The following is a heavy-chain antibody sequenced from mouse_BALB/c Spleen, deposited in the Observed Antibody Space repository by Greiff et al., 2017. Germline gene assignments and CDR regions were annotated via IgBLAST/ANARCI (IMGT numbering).Heavy chain of an antibody. CDR3: ARNYGITTGTWFAY. CDR2: IWSGGST. Sequence: VQLQQSGPGLVQPSQSLSITCTVSGFSLTSYGVHWVRQSPGKGLGWLGVIWSGGSTDYNAAFISRLSISKDNSKSQVFFKMNSLQANDTAIYYCARNYGITTGTWFAYWGQGTLVTVSA. J-gene: IGHJ3*01. V-gene: IGHV2-2*02. D-gene: IGHD2-4*01. CDR1: GFSLTSYG.